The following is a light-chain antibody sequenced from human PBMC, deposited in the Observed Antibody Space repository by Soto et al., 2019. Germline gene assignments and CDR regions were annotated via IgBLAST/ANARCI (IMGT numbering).Light chain of an antibody. CDR3: QQYYMYSYT. J-gene: IGKJ2*01. CDR2: HAS. CDR1: STISTN. Sequence: DIQMTQPSTLSASVGDRVTPHCRTTSTISTNLAWYQQKQGKAPKVLIFHASNMESGVPSRFSGGGSGTEFTLTISSLQPDDFATYYCQQYYMYSYTFGQGTKLDIK. V-gene: IGKV1-5*01.